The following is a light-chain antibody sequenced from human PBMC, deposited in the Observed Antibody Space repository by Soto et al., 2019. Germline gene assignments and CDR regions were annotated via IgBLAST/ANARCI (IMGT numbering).Light chain of an antibody. CDR2: MGA. Sequence: DIVMTQSPLSLSVTPGEPASISCRSNQSLLKSGGYNYLDWYLQKPGQSPQVLIDMGAGRAPGVPDRFSGRGSGTNFTLEISRVEAEDVGIYYCMQSLQTLYTFGQGTKLEIK. V-gene: IGKV2-28*01. J-gene: IGKJ2*01. CDR3: MQSLQTLYT. CDR1: QSLLKSGGYNY.